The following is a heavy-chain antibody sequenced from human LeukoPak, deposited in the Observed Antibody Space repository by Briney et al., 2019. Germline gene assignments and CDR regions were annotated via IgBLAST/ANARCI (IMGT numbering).Heavy chain of an antibody. V-gene: IGHV4-59*01. Sequence: SETLSLTCTVSGGSISSYYWSWIRQPPGKGLVWIGYIYYSGSTNYNPSLKSRVTISVDTSKNQFSLKLSSVTAADTAVYYCARVGWNDDANFDYWGQGTLVTVSS. D-gene: IGHD1-1*01. J-gene: IGHJ4*02. CDR1: GGSISSYY. CDR3: ARVGWNDDANFDY. CDR2: IYYSGST.